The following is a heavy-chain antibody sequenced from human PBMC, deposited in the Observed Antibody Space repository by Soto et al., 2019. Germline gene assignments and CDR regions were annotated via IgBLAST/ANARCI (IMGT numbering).Heavy chain of an antibody. D-gene: IGHD3-3*01. Sequence: ASVKVSCKASGYTFTTYYIHWVRQAPGQGLEWMGIINPTGDVTIYAQKFQGRFTISRDDSKNTAYLQMNSLKTEDTAVYYCTRHDSNYDFWSGSPPRYGMDVWGQGTTVTVSS. CDR3: TRHDSNYDFWSGSPPRYGMDV. J-gene: IGHJ6*02. CDR1: GYTFTTYY. V-gene: IGHV1-46*03. CDR2: INPTGDVT.